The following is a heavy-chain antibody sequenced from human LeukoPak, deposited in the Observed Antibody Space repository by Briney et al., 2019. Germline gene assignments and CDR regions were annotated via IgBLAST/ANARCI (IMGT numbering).Heavy chain of an antibody. Sequence: PGGSLRLSCAASGFTFSDFYMTWIRQAPGKGLEWVSYISSSGTTIYYADSVKGRFTISRDNAKNSLYLQMDSLRAEDTAVYYCARPSSIWYHDVDYWGQGTLVTVSS. CDR2: ISSSGTTI. CDR1: GFTFSDFY. J-gene: IGHJ4*02. CDR3: ARPSSIWYHDVDY. D-gene: IGHD6-13*01. V-gene: IGHV3-11*01.